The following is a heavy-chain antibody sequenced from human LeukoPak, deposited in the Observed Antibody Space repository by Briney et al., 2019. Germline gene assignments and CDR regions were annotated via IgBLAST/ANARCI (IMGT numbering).Heavy chain of an antibody. Sequence: PSETLSLTCTGSGGAISSYYWSWLRQPPGKGVEWIGYIYYSGNTNYNPSLKSRVTISVDTSKNQFSLKLISVTAADTAVYYCARGYSYGSFDYWGQGTLVTVSS. D-gene: IGHD5-18*01. CDR1: GGAISSYY. CDR3: ARGYSYGSFDY. J-gene: IGHJ4*02. V-gene: IGHV4-59*01. CDR2: IYYSGNT.